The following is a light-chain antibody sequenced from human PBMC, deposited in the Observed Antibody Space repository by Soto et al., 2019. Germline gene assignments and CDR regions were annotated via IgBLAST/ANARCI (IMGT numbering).Light chain of an antibody. CDR3: SSYAGSNNFDVV. Sequence: SALTQPPSASGSPGQSVTLSCTGTSSDVGGYNYVSWYQQHPGKAPKLMIYEVSKRPSGVPDRFSGSKSGNTASLTVSGLQAEDEADYYCSSYAGSNNFDVVFGGGTQLTVL. J-gene: IGLJ2*01. V-gene: IGLV2-8*01. CDR2: EVS. CDR1: SSDVGGYNY.